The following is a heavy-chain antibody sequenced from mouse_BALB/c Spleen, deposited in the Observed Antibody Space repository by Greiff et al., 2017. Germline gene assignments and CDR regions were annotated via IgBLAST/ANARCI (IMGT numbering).Heavy chain of an antibody. CDR2: IYPGSGST. V-gene: IGHV1S22*01. D-gene: IGHD2-14*01. J-gene: IGHJ4*01. Sequence: LKQPGSELVRPGASVKLSCKASGYTFTSYWMHWVKQRHGQGLEWIGNIYPGSGSTNYDEKFKSKGTLTVDTSSSTAYMHLSSLTSEDSAVYYCTRNYRYDDYYAMDYWGQGTSVTVSS. CDR3: TRNYRYDDYYAMDY. CDR1: GYTFTSYW.